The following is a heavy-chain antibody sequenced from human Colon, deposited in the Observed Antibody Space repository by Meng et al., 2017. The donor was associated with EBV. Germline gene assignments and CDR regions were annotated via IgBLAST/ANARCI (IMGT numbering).Heavy chain of an antibody. CDR2: ISCYNGDT. J-gene: IGHJ4*02. CDR1: GYTFTHHG. D-gene: IGHD6-19*01. V-gene: IGHV1-18*01. CDR3: ARDPSNTSGRYAYFDY. Sequence: VHRMYCVGEVNKPGPSVMVPCRASGYTFTHHGISWIRQAPGQGLEWLGWISCYNGDTNYAQKFQGKVTMTTDTSTSTAYMDLRSLRSDDTAVYYCARDPSNTSGRYAYFDYWGQGTLVTVSS.